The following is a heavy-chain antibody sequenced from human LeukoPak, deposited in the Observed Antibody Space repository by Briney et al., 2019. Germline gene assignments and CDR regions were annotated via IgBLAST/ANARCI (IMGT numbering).Heavy chain of an antibody. CDR1: GGSISSGGYS. D-gene: IGHD3-22*01. V-gene: IGHV4-30-2*01. CDR2: IYHSGST. Sequence: PSQTLSLTCAVSGGSISSGGYSWSWIRQPPGKGLEWIGSIYHSGSTYYNPSLKSRVTISVDRSKNQFFLKLSSVTAADTAVYYCARGIGYYDSSGYPYFDYWGQGTLVTVSS. CDR3: ARGIGYYDSSGYPYFDY. J-gene: IGHJ4*02.